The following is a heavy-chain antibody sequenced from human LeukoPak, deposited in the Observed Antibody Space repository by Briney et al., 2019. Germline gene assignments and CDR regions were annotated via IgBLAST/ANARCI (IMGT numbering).Heavy chain of an antibody. CDR1: GFTFNTYA. V-gene: IGHV3-23*01. D-gene: IGHD2-15*01. Sequence: GGSLRLSCAASGFTFNTYAMHWVRQSSGKGLEWVSGIGSSGGGTYYADSVKGRFTISRDTSKDTVYLQMDSLRAEDTAIYYCAKIHQNRVVVGAKGAFDIWGQGTVVTVSS. J-gene: IGHJ3*02. CDR2: IGSSGGGT. CDR3: AKIHQNRVVVGAKGAFDI.